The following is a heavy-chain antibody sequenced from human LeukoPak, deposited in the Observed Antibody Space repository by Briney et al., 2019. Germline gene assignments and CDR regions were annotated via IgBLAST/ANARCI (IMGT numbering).Heavy chain of an antibody. CDR2: IYSGGMT. CDR1: GFTVSSNF. CDR3: AKAPGYSYGFHYYYMDV. D-gene: IGHD5-18*01. V-gene: IGHV3-66*01. J-gene: IGHJ6*03. Sequence: GGSLRLSCAASGFTVSSNFMSWVRQAPGKGLEWVSVIYSGGMTYYADSVKGRFTISRDNSKNTLYLQMNSLRAEDTAVYYCAKAPGYSYGFHYYYMDVWGKGTTVTVSS.